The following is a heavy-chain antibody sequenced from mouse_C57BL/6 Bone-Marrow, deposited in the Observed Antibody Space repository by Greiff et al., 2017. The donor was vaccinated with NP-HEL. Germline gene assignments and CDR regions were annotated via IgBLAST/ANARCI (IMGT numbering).Heavy chain of an antibody. V-gene: IGHV1-26*01. J-gene: IGHJ1*03. Sequence: EVKLQQSGPELVKPGASVKISCKASGYTFTDYYMNWVKQSHGKSLEWIGDINPNNGGTSYNQKFKGKATLTVDKSSSTAYMELRSLTSEDSAVYYCARWLLVNWYFDVWGTGTTVTVSS. CDR2: INPNNGGT. CDR1: GYTFTDYY. CDR3: ARWLLVNWYFDV. D-gene: IGHD2-3*01.